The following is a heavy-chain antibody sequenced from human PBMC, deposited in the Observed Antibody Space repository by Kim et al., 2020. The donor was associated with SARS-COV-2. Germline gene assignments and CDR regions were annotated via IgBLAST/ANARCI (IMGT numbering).Heavy chain of an antibody. V-gene: IGHV3-7*01. CDR1: GFTFSRYW. D-gene: IGHD3-22*01. CDR2: IKQDGSEK. J-gene: IGHJ4*02. Sequence: GGSLRLSCVASGFTFSRYWMAWVRQAPGKGLEWVAKIKQDGSEKYYVDSVKGRITISRDNAKNSLYLQMNSLRAEDTAVYYCAREFYESSGYSFDYWGQGTLVTVSS. CDR3: AREFYESSGYSFDY.